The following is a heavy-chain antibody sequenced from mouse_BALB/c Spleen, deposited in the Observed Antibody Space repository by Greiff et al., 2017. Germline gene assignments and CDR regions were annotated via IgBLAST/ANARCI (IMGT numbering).Heavy chain of an antibody. CDR1: GFSLTSYG. D-gene: IGHD2-3*01. V-gene: IGHV2-9*02. CDR3: ARDDGYYVRAMDY. CDR2: IWAGGST. Sequence: VMLVESGPGLVAPSQSLSITCTVSGFSLTSYGVHWVRQPPGKGLEWLGVIWAGGSTNYNSALMSRLSISKDNSKSQVFLKMNSLQTDDTAMYYCARDDGYYVRAMDYWGQGTSVTVSS. J-gene: IGHJ4*01.